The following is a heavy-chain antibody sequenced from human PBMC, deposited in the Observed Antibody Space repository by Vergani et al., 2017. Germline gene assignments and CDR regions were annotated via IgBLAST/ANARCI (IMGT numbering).Heavy chain of an antibody. CDR1: GGPINSGSYY. Sequence: QVQLQESGPGLVKPSQTLSLTCTVSGGPINSGSYYWSWIRPPAGKGLELIGRIYTRGRTNYNPSLKSRVTISVDTSKNQFSLKLSSVTAADTAVYYCASPRGYDFWSGYYYWGQGTLVTVSS. V-gene: IGHV4-61*02. J-gene: IGHJ4*02. D-gene: IGHD3-3*01. CDR2: IYTRGRT. CDR3: ASPRGYDFWSGYYY.